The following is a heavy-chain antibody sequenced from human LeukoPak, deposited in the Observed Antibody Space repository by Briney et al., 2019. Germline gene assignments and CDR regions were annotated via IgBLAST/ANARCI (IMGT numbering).Heavy chain of an antibody. CDR2: IKQDGSEK. CDR1: GFTFSSYW. D-gene: IGHD3-22*01. CDR3: AKDLPSRDSSGYYPLHYFDY. J-gene: IGHJ4*02. Sequence: GGSLRLSCVASGFTFSSYWMSWVRQAPGKGLEWVANIKQDGSEKYYVDSVKGRFTISRDNAKNSLYLQMNSLRAEDTAVYYCAKDLPSRDSSGYYPLHYFDYWGQGTLVTVSS. V-gene: IGHV3-7*01.